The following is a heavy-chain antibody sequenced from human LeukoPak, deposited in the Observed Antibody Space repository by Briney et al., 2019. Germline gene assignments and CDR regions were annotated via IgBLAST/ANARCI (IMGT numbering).Heavy chain of an antibody. D-gene: IGHD3-16*01. CDR3: ARDWSDQSHHAYN. Sequence: GASVKVSCKASGYTFTSYDINWVRQATGQGLEWMGWMNPNSGNTGYAQKFQGRVTITRNTSISTAYMELSSLRSDDTAVYYCARDWSDQSHHAYNWGQGTLVTVSS. J-gene: IGHJ4*02. CDR2: MNPNSGNT. V-gene: IGHV1-8*03. CDR1: GYTFTSYD.